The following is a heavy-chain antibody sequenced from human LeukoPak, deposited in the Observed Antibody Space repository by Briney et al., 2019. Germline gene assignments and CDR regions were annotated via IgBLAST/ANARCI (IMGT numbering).Heavy chain of an antibody. CDR3: ARGQVAAIHNWFDP. D-gene: IGHD2-2*02. V-gene: IGHV4-34*01. CDR1: GGSFSGYY. J-gene: IGHJ5*02. Sequence: KPSETLSLTCAVYGGSFSGYYWSWIRQPPGKGLEWIGEINHSGSTNYNPSLKSRVTISVDTSKTQFSLKLSSVTAADTAVYYCARGQVAAIHNWFDPWGQGTLVTVSS. CDR2: INHSGST.